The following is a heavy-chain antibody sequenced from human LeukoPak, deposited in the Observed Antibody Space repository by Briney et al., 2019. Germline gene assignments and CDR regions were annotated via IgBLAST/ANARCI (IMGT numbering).Heavy chain of an antibody. CDR1: GFTFSSYW. Sequence: GGPLRLSCAASGFTFSSYWMSWVRQAPGKGLEWVANIKQDGSEKYYVDSGKGRFSISRDNAKNSLYLQMNSLRAEDTAVYYCVRDLSGSSDAFDIWGQGTMVTVSS. CDR3: VRDLSGSSDAFDI. CDR2: IKQDGSEK. D-gene: IGHD5-12*01. V-gene: IGHV3-7*01. J-gene: IGHJ3*02.